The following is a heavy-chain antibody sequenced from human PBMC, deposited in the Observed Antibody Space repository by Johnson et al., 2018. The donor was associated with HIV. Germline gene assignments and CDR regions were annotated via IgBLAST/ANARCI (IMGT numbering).Heavy chain of an antibody. D-gene: IGHD3-22*01. Sequence: VQLVESGGGVVQPGGSLRLSCVASGFTVSSNEMNWVRQAPGKGLEWVSVIYSGGSKYYADSVKGRFTITRDNSKNTLYLQMNSLRAEDTAVYYCAKAPPYYYDSSGLSIWGQGTMVTVSS. J-gene: IGHJ3*02. CDR1: GFTVSSNE. CDR2: IYSGGSK. CDR3: AKAPPYYYDSSGLSI. V-gene: IGHV3-66*01.